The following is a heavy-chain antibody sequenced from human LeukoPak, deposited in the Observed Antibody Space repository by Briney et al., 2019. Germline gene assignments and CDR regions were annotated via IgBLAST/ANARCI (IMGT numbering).Heavy chain of an antibody. D-gene: IGHD5-24*01. V-gene: IGHV3-7*01. CDR2: INKDGSET. Sequence: PGGSLRLSCAASAFTFSDYWMTWVRQAPGKGLERVANINKDGSETYYVDSVRGRFTISRDNAKNALYLQMNSLRDDDTAVYYCTRDKGWQQFDYWGQGTLVTVSS. J-gene: IGHJ4*02. CDR3: TRDKGWQQFDY. CDR1: AFTFSDYW.